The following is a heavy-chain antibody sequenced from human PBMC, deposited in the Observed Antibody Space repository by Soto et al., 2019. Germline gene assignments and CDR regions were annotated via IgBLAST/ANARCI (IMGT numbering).Heavy chain of an antibody. J-gene: IGHJ4*02. CDR3: AKMERTQLWLLVQN. CDR1: GASITNDDFF. D-gene: IGHD5-18*01. Sequence: SETLSLTCTVSGASITNDDFFWSWVRQHPDKGLEWLAYITYGGSIYYNPSLRSRLSVSLDKSKSQFSLNVRSVTAADTAVYFCAKMERTQLWLLVQNWGQGLPVTVSS. V-gene: IGHV4-31*03. CDR2: ITYGGSI.